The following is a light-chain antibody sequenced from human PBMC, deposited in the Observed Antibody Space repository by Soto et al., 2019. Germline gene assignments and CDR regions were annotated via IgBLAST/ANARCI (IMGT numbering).Light chain of an antibody. Sequence: EIVLTHSPATLSLSPWEIATLSCRASQSVSSYLAWYQQKPGQAPRLLIYDASNRATGIPARFSGSGSGTDFTLILSSLEPEDFAVYYCQQRSNWPPITFGQGTRLEIK. CDR1: QSVSSY. J-gene: IGKJ5*01. CDR3: QQRSNWPPIT. CDR2: DAS. V-gene: IGKV3-11*01.